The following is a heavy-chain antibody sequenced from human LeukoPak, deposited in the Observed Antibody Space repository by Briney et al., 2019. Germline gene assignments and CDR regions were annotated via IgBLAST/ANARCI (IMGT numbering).Heavy chain of an antibody. J-gene: IGHJ4*02. CDR1: GFTFSSYW. Sequence: PGGSLRLSCAASGFTFSSYWMHWVRQAPGKGLVWVSRINSDGSSTSYADSVKGRFTISRDNAKNTLYLQMNSLRAEDTAVYYCAKDPYPRRSMIVEIAPEYFDYWGQGTLVTVSS. D-gene: IGHD3-22*01. V-gene: IGHV3-74*01. CDR3: AKDPYPRRSMIVEIAPEYFDY. CDR2: INSDGSST.